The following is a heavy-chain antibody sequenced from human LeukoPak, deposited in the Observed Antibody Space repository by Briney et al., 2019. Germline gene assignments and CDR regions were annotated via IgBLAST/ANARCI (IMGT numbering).Heavy chain of an antibody. CDR1: GGSIGSSTYY. CDR3: ARQGILTGYLIFYMDV. V-gene: IGHV4-39*01. CDR2: IYYSGTT. J-gene: IGHJ6*03. Sequence: SETLSLTCTVSGGSIGSSTYYWGWIRQPPGTGLEWIGSIYYSGTTSYNPSLKSRVTISVDTSKSQFSLKLSSVTAADTAVYYCARQGILTGYLIFYMDVWGKGTTVTVSS. D-gene: IGHD3-9*01.